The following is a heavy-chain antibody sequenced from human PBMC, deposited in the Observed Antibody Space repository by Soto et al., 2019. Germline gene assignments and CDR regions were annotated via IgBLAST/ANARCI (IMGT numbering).Heavy chain of an antibody. D-gene: IGHD6-19*01. V-gene: IGHV3-30-3*01. CDR1: GFTFSSYA. Sequence: AESLRLSCAASGFTFSSYAMHWVRQAPGKGLEWVAVISYDGSNKYYADSVKGRFTISRDNSKNTLYLQMNSLRAEDTAVYYCARSYSSGWNDYWGQGALVTVSS. J-gene: IGHJ4*02. CDR2: ISYDGSNK. CDR3: ARSYSSGWNDY.